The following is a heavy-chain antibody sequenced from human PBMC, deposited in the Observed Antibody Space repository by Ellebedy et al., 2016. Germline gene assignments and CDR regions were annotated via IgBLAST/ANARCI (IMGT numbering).Heavy chain of an antibody. CDR2: IRSKAYGGTT. D-gene: IGHD3-10*01. J-gene: IGHJ4*02. CDR3: TRDITMVRGVISERGY. CDR1: GFTFGDYA. Sequence: GESLKISCTASGFTFGDYAMSWFRQAPGKGLEWVGFIRSKAYGGTTEYAASVKGRFTISRDDSKSIAYLQMNSLNTEDTAVYYCTRDITMVRGVISERGYWGQGTLVTVSS. V-gene: IGHV3-49*03.